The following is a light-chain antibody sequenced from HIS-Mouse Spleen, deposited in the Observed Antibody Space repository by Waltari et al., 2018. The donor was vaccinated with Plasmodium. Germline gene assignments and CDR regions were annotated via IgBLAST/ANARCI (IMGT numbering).Light chain of an antibody. CDR2: AAS. J-gene: IGKJ4*01. Sequence: AIRLTQSPSSFSASTGDSVTITCRSSQGLSSYLAWYHQKPGKAPKLLIYAASTLQIGYPSRFSGSGSGTDFTLTISCLQSEDFATYYCQQYYSYPLTFGGGTKVEIK. CDR1: QGLSSY. CDR3: QQYYSYPLT. V-gene: IGKV1-8*01.